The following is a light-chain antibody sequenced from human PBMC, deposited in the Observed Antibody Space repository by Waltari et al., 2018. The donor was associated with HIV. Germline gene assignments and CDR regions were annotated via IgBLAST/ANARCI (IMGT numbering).Light chain of an antibody. CDR3: GAWDDSLRAGI. CDR2: ENY. CDR1: SSNVGKRP. Sequence: QSLLTQPPSVSAAPGQGVTISCSGSSSNVGKRPVSWYQQFPGAAPKLLIYENYQRPSDIPDRFSGSKSGSSATLDITGLQAEDEADYYCGAWDDSLRAGIFGGGTKLSVL. V-gene: IGLV1-51*02. J-gene: IGLJ2*01.